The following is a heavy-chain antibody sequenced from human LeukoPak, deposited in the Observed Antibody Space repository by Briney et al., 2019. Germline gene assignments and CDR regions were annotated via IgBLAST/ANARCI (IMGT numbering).Heavy chain of an antibody. Sequence: GGSLRLSCAASGFTFDDYAMHWVRQAPGKSLEWVSLISWDGGSTYYADSVKGRFTISRDNSKNSLYLQMNSLRAEDTALYYCAKDKGAWGALDAFDIWGQGTMVTVSS. V-gene: IGHV3-43D*03. CDR2: ISWDGGST. CDR3: AKDKGAWGALDAFDI. D-gene: IGHD1-26*01. CDR1: GFTFDDYA. J-gene: IGHJ3*02.